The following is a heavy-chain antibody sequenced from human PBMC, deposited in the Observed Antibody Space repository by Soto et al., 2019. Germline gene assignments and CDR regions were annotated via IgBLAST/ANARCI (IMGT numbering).Heavy chain of an antibody. J-gene: IGHJ5*02. Sequence: GASVEGFLQASGYTVTGYAIDWGRHGPGQRLEWMGWINAGNGNTKYSQTFQDRITITRDTSATTAYMELGSLASEDTAVYYCAREGALGGPNWFDPWGQGTLVTVSS. CDR2: INAGNGNT. CDR1: GYTVTGYA. CDR3: AREGALGGPNWFDP. D-gene: IGHD3-16*01. V-gene: IGHV1-3*01.